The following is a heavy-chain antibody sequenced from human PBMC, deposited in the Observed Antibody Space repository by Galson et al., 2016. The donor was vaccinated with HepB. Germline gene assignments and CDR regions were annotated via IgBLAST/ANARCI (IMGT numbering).Heavy chain of an antibody. D-gene: IGHD5-24*01. V-gene: IGHV6-1*01. Sequence: CAISGDSVTSDNTCWNWLRQSPSRGLERLGRTYYRSKWFNDYADSVKSRITVTSDTSKNQFSLQLDPVTPDDTATYFCTRGYMQNGMNVWGQGTTVTVS. CDR2: TYYRSKWFN. J-gene: IGHJ6*02. CDR1: GDSVTSDNTC. CDR3: TRGYMQNGMNV.